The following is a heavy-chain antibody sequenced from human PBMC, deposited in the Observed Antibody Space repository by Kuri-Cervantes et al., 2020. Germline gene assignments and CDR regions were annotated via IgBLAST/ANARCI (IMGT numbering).Heavy chain of an antibody. CDR2: INPSGGST. CDR3: ARDVPYYEFWSGWEPSYYYYGMDV. D-gene: IGHD3-3*01. Sequence: ASVKVSCKASGYTFTSYYMHWVRQAPGQGLEWMGIINPSGGSTSYAQKFQGRVAMTRDTSTSTVYMELSSLRSEDTAVYYCARDVPYYEFWSGWEPSYYYYGMDVWGQGTTVTVSS. J-gene: IGHJ6*02. V-gene: IGHV1-46*01. CDR1: GYTFTSYY.